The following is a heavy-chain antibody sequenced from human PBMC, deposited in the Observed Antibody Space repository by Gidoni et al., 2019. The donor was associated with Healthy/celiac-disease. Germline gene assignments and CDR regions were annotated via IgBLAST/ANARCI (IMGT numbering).Heavy chain of an antibody. D-gene: IGHD3-10*01. CDR3: AREVDYYGGNWFDP. J-gene: IGHJ5*02. Sequence: EVQLVESGGGLVQPGGSLRLSCAASGLPFSSYWMSWVRQAPGKGLEWVANIKQDGSEKYYVDSVKGRFTISRDNAKNSLYLQMNSLRAEDTAVYYCAREVDYYGGNWFDPWGQGTLVTVSS. CDR2: IKQDGSEK. CDR1: GLPFSSYW. V-gene: IGHV3-7*03.